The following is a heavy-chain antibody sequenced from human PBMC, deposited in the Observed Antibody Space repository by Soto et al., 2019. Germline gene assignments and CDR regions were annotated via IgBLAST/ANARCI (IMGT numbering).Heavy chain of an antibody. CDR1: GGSISSGDYY. D-gene: IGHD3-22*01. V-gene: IGHV4-30-4*01. J-gene: IGHJ4*02. CDR2: IYYSGST. CDR3: ARVGYDDSSCLEWGSY. Sequence: QVQLQESGPGLVKPSQTLSLTCTVSGGSISSGDYYWSWIRQPPGKGLEWIGDIYYSGSTYYNPALKSRGTISVGTSKNRFSLKLSSVTAADTAVYYCARVGYDDSSCLEWGSYGGQGPLVTVSS.